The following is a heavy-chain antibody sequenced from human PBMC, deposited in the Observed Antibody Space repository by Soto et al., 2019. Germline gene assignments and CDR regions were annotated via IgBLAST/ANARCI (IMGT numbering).Heavy chain of an antibody. Sequence: ASVKVSCKASGGTFSSYAISWVRQAPGQGLEWVGGVFPIFGTANYAQKFQGRVTITADESTSTAYMELSSLRSEDTAVYYCASSLRGDSYGARLDYWGQGTLVTVSS. CDR2: VFPIFGTA. CDR1: GGTFSSYA. D-gene: IGHD5-18*01. V-gene: IGHV1-69*13. CDR3: ASSLRGDSYGARLDY. J-gene: IGHJ4*02.